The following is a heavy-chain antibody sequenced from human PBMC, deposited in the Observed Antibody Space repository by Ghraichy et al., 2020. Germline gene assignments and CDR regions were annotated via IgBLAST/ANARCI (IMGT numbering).Heavy chain of an antibody. J-gene: IGHJ4*02. D-gene: IGHD3-22*01. CDR2: INSDGSST. Sequence: GGSLRLSCAASGFTFSSYWMHWVRQAPGKGLVWVSRINSDGSSTNYADFVTGRVTISRANDNNTLSLQMNSLRAEDTAVYCCATYDCSGSHRSLGYCGQGSLVPVSS. V-gene: IGHV3-74*01. CDR3: ATYDCSGSHRSLGY. CDR1: GFTFSSYW.